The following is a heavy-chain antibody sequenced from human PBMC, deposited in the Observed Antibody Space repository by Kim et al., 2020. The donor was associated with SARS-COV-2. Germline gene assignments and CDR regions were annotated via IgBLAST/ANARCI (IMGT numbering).Heavy chain of an antibody. CDR3: AKDSGSRYGYSWFDP. V-gene: IGHV3-30*18. Sequence: GGSLRLSCAASGFTFSSYGMHWVRQAPGKGLEWVSVISYDGSNKYYADSVKGRFTISRDNSKNTLYLQMNSLRAEDTAVYYCAKDSGSRYGYSWFDPWC. CDR1: GFTFSSYG. CDR2: ISYDGSNK. J-gene: IGHJ5*02. D-gene: IGHD5-18*01.